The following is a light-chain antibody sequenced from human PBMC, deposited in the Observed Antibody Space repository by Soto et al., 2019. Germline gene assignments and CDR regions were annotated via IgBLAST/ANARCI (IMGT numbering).Light chain of an antibody. CDR1: QSVSSSY. V-gene: IGKV3-20*01. J-gene: IGKJ1*01. CDR2: GAS. CDR3: QQYGSSPRT. Sequence: EIVLTHSPGTLSLFPGERATFSCRASQSVSSSYLAWYQQKPGQAPRLIIYGASSRATGIPDRFSGSGSGTDFTLTISRLEPEDVAVYYCQQYGSSPRTLGQGTKVDIK.